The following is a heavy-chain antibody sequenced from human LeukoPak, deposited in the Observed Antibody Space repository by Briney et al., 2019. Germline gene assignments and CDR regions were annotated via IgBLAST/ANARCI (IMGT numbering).Heavy chain of an antibody. D-gene: IGHD1-26*01. J-gene: IGHJ3*02. V-gene: IGHV5-51*01. CDR1: GYSFTSYW. CDR2: IYPGDSDT. Sequence: GESLKISCKGSGYSFTSYWIDWVRQMPGKGLEWMGIIYPGDSDTRYSPSFQGQVTISADESISTAYLQWSSLKASDTAMYYCARLRGSYRSAFDIWGQGTMVTVSS. CDR3: ARLRGSYRSAFDI.